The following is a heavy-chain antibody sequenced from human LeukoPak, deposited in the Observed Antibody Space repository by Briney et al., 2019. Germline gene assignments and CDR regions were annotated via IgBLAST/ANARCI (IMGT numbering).Heavy chain of an antibody. CDR3: ARDGDSPLTYGDYVEGSYYFDY. Sequence: GRSLRLSGAASGFTFSSYAMHWVRQAPGKGLEGVEVISYDGSNKYYADSVKGRFTISRDNSKNTLYLHMNSLRAEDAAVYYCARDGDSPLTYGDYVEGSYYFDYWGQGTLVTVSS. CDR1: GFTFSSYA. CDR2: ISYDGSNK. J-gene: IGHJ4*02. V-gene: IGHV3-30*01. D-gene: IGHD4-17*01.